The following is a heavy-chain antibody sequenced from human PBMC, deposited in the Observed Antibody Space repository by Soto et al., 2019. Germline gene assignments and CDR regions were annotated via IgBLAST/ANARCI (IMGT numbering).Heavy chain of an antibody. CDR1: GFTFSSYS. Sequence: QVHLAESGGAVVQPGRSLRLSCATSGFTFSSYSFHWVRQAPGRGLQWIAVISPDGNREYYADSVKGRFTISRDASNNTVYLQMNSLGREDTAVYYCVRDPASLVVATVSPFRHWGQGTLVTVSS. CDR2: ISPDGNRE. D-gene: IGHD2-21*02. V-gene: IGHV3-30-3*01. CDR3: VRDPASLVVATVSPFRH. J-gene: IGHJ4*02.